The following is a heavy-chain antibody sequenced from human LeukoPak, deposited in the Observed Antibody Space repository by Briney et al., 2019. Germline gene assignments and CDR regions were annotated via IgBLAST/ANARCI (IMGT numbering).Heavy chain of an antibody. V-gene: IGHV4-38-2*02. CDR3: AKQRGATPYYFDY. CDR1: GYSFNSGYY. D-gene: IGHD1-26*01. Sequence: SETLPLTCTVSGYSFNSGYYWGWIRQAPGKGLEWIGNIHHSGSTYYNPSLKSRVTISVDSPKHEFPLKLNSVTAADTAVYYCAKQRGATPYYFDYWGQGTLVTVSS. J-gene: IGHJ4*02. CDR2: IHHSGST.